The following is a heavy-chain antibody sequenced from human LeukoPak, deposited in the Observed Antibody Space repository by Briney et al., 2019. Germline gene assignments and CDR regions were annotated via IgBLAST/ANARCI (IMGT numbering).Heavy chain of an antibody. Sequence: SGPTLVKPTQSLTLTCTLCGYPVRASGVGVAWVGQPPGRALGWLALSYWDDDKRYRPSLKGRLTITKDTSKNQVVLTMTNVDPVDTATYFCAHGPGSGWYAEYWGQGTLVTVSS. V-gene: IGHV2-5*02. CDR1: GYPVRASGVG. D-gene: IGHD6-13*01. CDR3: AHGPGSGWYAEY. CDR2: SYWDDDK. J-gene: IGHJ4*02.